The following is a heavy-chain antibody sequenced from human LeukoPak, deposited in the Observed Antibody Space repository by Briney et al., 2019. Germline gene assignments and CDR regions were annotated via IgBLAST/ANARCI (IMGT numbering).Heavy chain of an antibody. J-gene: IGHJ3*02. CDR2: ISPSGTDI. Sequence: PGGSLRLSCAVSAFTFSDNYMTWIRQAPGKGLESVSYISPSGTDISYADSVKGRFTISRDNAKNSLYLQMNSLRAEDTAVYYCARVKEGAFDIWGQGTMVTVSS. V-gene: IGHV3-11*04. CDR1: AFTFSDNY. CDR3: ARVKEGAFDI.